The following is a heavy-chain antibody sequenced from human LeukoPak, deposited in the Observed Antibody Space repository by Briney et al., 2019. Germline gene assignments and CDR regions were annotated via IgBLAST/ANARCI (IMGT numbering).Heavy chain of an antibody. CDR1: GFTFSSYA. CDR2: ISYDGSNK. V-gene: IGHV3-30*04. CDR3: ARDTYTVTSVY. D-gene: IGHD4-17*01. J-gene: IGHJ4*02. Sequence: GGSLRLSCAASGFTFSSYAMHWVRQAPGKGLEWVAVISYDGSNKYYADSVKGRFTISRDNSKNTLYLQMNSLRAEDTAVYYCARDTYTVTSVYWGQGTLVTVSS.